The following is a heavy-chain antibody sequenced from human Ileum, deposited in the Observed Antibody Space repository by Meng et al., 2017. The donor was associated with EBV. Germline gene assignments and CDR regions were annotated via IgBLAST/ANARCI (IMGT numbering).Heavy chain of an antibody. CDR1: GYTFNKYD. CDR3: VRTLERGDY. D-gene: IGHD5-24*01. J-gene: IGHJ4*02. CDR2: MNPKTGTA. Sequence: QAQLVQSVAYVKKPVASVKASCKASGYTFNKYDISWVRQATGQGLDWLGWMNPKTGTAHYAQKFQGRVSMTRDTSITTAYMELSSLTSEDTAVYYCVRTLERGDYWGQGTLVTVSS. V-gene: IGHV1-8*01.